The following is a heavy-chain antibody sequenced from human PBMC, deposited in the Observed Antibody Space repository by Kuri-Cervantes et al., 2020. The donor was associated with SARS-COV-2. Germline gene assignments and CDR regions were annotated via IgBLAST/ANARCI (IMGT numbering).Heavy chain of an antibody. CDR1: GFTFSSYG. J-gene: IGHJ4*02. D-gene: IGHD5-18*01. CDR2: IRYDGSNK. Sequence: GGSLRLSCAASGFTFSSYGMHWVRQAPGKGLEWVAFIRYDGSNKYYADSVKGRFTISRDNSKNTLYLQMNSLRAEDTAVYDCASESGYSYGYDYWGQGTLVTVSS. CDR3: ASESGYSYGYDY. V-gene: IGHV3-30*02.